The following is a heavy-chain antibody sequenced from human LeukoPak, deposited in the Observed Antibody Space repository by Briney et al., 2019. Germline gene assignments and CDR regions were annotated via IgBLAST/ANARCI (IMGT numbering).Heavy chain of an antibody. CDR2: ISGSGGST. V-gene: IGHV3-23*01. CDR1: GFTFSSYA. D-gene: IGHD6-19*01. J-gene: IGHJ4*02. CDR3: AKVPRQNGWFPLSDY. Sequence: RGSLRLSCAASGFTFSSYAMSWVRQAPGKGLEWVSAISGSGGSTYYAESVKGRFTISRDNSKNTLYLQINSLRAEDTAVYYCAKVPRQNGWFPLSDYWGQGALFTVSS.